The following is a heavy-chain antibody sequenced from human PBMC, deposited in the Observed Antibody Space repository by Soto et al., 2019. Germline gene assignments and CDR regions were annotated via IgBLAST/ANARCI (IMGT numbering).Heavy chain of an antibody. D-gene: IGHD5-18*01. J-gene: IGHJ5*02. CDR2: MNPNSGYT. Sequence: QVQLVQSGAEVKKLGASVKVSCKASGYNFTSYDINWVRQATGQGLEWMGWMNPNSGYTGCAQKFQGRVTMTRNTSISTAYMELSSLRSEDTAVYYCAREVVDTSMVSSGFGPWGQGTLVTVSS. CDR3: AREVVDTSMVSSGFGP. CDR1: GYNFTSYD. V-gene: IGHV1-8*01.